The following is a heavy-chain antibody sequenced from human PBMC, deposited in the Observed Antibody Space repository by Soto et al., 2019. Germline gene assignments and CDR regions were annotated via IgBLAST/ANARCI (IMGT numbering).Heavy chain of an antibody. D-gene: IGHD3-3*01. Sequence: GASVKVSCKASGYTFTGYYMHWVRQAPGQGLEWMGWINPNSGGTNYAQKFQGRVTMTRDTSISTAYMELSRLRSDDTAVYYCARDVGRGGLAIFGVVTTSGVDWFDPWGQGTLVTVPQ. CDR1: GYTFTGYY. CDR3: ARDVGRGGLAIFGVVTTSGVDWFDP. J-gene: IGHJ5*02. CDR2: INPNSGGT. V-gene: IGHV1-2*02.